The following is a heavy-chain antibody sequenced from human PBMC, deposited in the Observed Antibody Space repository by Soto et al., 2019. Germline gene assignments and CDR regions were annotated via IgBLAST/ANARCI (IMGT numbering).Heavy chain of an antibody. D-gene: IGHD3-10*01. CDR2: IIPILGIA. V-gene: IGHV1-69*02. CDR3: ASPIWFGELSALDAFDI. CDR1: GGTFSSYT. J-gene: IGHJ3*02. Sequence: KVSCKSSGGTFSSYTISWVRKDPGKGLECMGRIIPILGIANYAQKFQGRVTITADKSTSTAYMELSSLRSEDTAVYYCASPIWFGELSALDAFDIWGQGTMVTVSS.